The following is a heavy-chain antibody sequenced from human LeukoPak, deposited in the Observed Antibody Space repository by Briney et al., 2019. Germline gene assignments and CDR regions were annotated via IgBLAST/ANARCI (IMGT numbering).Heavy chain of an antibody. V-gene: IGHV4-59*08. CDR2: IYYSGST. J-gene: IGHJ4*02. CDR3: ARGDGDYVGYYFDY. CDR1: GGSISSYY. D-gene: IGHD4-17*01. Sequence: SETLSLTCTVSGGSISSYYWSWIRQPPGKGLEWIGYIYYSGSTNYNPSPKSRVTISVDTSKNQFSLKLSSVTAADTAVYYCARGDGDYVGYYFDYWGQGTLVTVSS.